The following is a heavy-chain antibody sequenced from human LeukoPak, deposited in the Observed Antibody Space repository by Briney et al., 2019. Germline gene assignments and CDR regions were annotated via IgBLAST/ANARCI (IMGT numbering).Heavy chain of an antibody. CDR3: ARHVEGEVAGNYNYYMDV. CDR1: GYSSTSYW. CDR2: IYPGDSDT. Sequence: GESLKISCKGSGYSSTSYWIGWVRQMPGKGLEWMGIIYPGDSDTRYSPSFQGQVTISADKSITTEYLEWNSLKDSDTAMYYCARHVEGEVAGNYNYYMDVWGKGTTVTISS. J-gene: IGHJ6*03. V-gene: IGHV5-51*01. D-gene: IGHD6-19*01.